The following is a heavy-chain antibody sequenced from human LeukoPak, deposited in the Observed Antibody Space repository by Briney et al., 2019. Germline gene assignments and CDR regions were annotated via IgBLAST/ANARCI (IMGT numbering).Heavy chain of an antibody. D-gene: IGHD3/OR15-3a*01. CDR3: ARGSTWTPWAFDI. Sequence: PSETLSLTCTVSGGSISSYCWSWIRQPPGKGLEWIGYIYYSGSTNYNPSLKSRVTISVDTSKNQFSLKLSSVTAADTAVYYCARGSTWTPWAFDIWGQGTMVTVSS. CDR2: IYYSGST. J-gene: IGHJ3*02. CDR1: GGSISSYC. V-gene: IGHV4-59*01.